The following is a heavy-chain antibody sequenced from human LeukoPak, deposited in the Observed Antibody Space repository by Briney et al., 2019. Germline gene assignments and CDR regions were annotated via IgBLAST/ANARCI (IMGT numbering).Heavy chain of an antibody. J-gene: IGHJ4*02. V-gene: IGHV1-69*04. CDR3: ASGKETDY. CDR2: IIPILGIA. Sequence: SVKVSCKASGGTFSSYAISWVRQAPGQGLEWMGRIIPILGIANYAQRFQGRVTITADKSTSTAYMELSSLRSEDTAVYYCASGKETDYWGQGTLVTVSS. CDR1: GGTFSSYA.